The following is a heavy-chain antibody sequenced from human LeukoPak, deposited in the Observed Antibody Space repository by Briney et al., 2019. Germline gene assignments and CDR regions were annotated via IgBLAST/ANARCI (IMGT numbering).Heavy chain of an antibody. CDR2: IISSSSYI. D-gene: IGHD2-2*01. CDR3: ARDPWTSSHYMDV. CDR1: GFTFSSYT. Sequence: GGSLRLSCAASGFTFSSYTMNWVRQAPGKGLEWVSSIISSSSYIYYADSVKGRFTISRNNAKNSLYLQMNSLRAEDTAVYYCARDPWTSSHYMDVWGKGTTVTVYS. V-gene: IGHV3-21*06. J-gene: IGHJ6*03.